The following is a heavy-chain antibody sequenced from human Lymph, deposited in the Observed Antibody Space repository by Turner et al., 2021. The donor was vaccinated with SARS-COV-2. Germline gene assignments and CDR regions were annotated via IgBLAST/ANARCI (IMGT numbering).Heavy chain of an antibody. CDR1: GFTFSSYA. J-gene: IGHJ6*02. Sequence: QVQLVESGGGVVQPGRSLRLSCSASGFTFSSYAMHWVREAPGKGLGWVAVIAYDGSNKNYADSVKGRFTISRDNSKNTLYLKMNSLRAEDTAVYYCASDDREFWSGYYTNYYYYGMDGWGQGTTVTVSS. V-gene: IGHV3-30*04. CDR3: ASDDREFWSGYYTNYYYYGMDG. D-gene: IGHD3-3*01. CDR2: IAYDGSNK.